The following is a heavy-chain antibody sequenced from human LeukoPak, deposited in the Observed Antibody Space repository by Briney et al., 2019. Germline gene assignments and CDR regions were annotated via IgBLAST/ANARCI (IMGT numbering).Heavy chain of an antibody. CDR2: IYCSGST. J-gene: IGHJ4*02. CDR3: ARQSSNYYGSGNHRHFDY. Sequence: PSETLSLTCTVSGGSISSSSYYWGWIRQPPGKGLEWIGSIYCSGSTYYNPSLKSRVTISVDTSKNQFSLKLSSVTAADTAVYYCARQSSNYYGSGNHRHFDYWGQGTLVTVSS. V-gene: IGHV4-39*01. D-gene: IGHD3-10*01. CDR1: GGSISSSSYY.